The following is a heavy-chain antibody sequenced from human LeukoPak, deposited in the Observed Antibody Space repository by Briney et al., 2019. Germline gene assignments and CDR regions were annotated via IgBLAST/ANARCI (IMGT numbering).Heavy chain of an antibody. Sequence: GGSLRLSCAASAFTFSGYSMNWVRQAPGKGLEWISYISGSGNTIYYSDSVKGRFTISRDNAKKSLYLQMNSLGAEDTAVYYCARVGCSSTSCYGLYFAYWGQGTLVTVSS. CDR1: AFTFSGYS. V-gene: IGHV3-48*04. J-gene: IGHJ4*02. CDR2: ISGSGNTI. D-gene: IGHD2-2*01. CDR3: ARVGCSSTSCYGLYFAY.